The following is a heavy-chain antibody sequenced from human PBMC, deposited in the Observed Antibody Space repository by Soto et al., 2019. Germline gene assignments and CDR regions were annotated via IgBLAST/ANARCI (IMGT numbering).Heavy chain of an antibody. Sequence: SVKVSCKASGGTFGSNAISWVRQAPGQGLEWMGNIIPIFGTTHNAQKFQGRVTITADESTNTAYMELSSLRSEDTAVYYRARDLSGSSGWYRNFYYGKDVWGQGTTVTVSS. D-gene: IGHD6-19*01. CDR2: IIPIFGTT. V-gene: IGHV1-69*13. CDR3: ARDLSGSSGWYRNFYYGKDV. J-gene: IGHJ6*02. CDR1: GGTFGSNA.